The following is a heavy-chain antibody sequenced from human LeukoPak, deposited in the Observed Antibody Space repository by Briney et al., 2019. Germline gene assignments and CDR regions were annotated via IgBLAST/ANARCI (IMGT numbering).Heavy chain of an antibody. V-gene: IGHV4-34*01. D-gene: IGHD3-10*01. Sequence: SETLSLTCAVYGVSFSGYYWSWIRQPPGKGLEWIGEINHSGSTNYNPSLKSRVTISVDTSKNQFSLKLSSVTAADTAVYYCARGFLASLASREGSRGAADYWGQGTLVTVSS. CDR2: INHSGST. J-gene: IGHJ4*02. CDR1: GVSFSGYY. CDR3: ARGFLASLASREGSRGAADY.